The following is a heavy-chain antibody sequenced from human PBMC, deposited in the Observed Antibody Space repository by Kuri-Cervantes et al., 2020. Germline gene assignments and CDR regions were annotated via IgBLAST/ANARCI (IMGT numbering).Heavy chain of an antibody. Sequence: SETLSLTCAVYGGSFSGYYWSWIRQPPGKGLEWIGEINHSGSTNYNPSLKSRVTISVDTSKNQFSLKLSSVTAADTAVYYCARASFRQWLVPGYFDYWGQGTLVTVSS. J-gene: IGHJ4*02. V-gene: IGHV4-34*01. D-gene: IGHD6-19*01. CDR3: ARASFRQWLVPGYFDY. CDR2: INHSGST. CDR1: GGSFSGYY.